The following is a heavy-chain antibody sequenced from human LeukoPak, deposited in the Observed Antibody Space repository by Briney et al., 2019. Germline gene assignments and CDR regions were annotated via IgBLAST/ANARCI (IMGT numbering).Heavy chain of an antibody. CDR1: GGSISSSSYY. D-gene: IGHD2-21*01. Sequence: SETLALTCSVSGGSISSSSYYWGWIRQSPGKGLEWIGSMYYRGTTYDNSSLKSRVTLSIDTSKYQFSLKLTSVTAADTGVYYCVREYSRSVVAGSRPDLWGQGLLVTVSS. J-gene: IGHJ4*02. V-gene: IGHV4-39*02. CDR2: MYYRGTT. CDR3: VREYSRSVVAGSRPDL.